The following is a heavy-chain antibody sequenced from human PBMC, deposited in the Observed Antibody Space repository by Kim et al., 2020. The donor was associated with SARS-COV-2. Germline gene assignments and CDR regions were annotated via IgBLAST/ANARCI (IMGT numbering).Heavy chain of an antibody. D-gene: IGHD4-17*01. CDR1: GFTFGDYA. J-gene: IGHJ4*02. V-gene: IGHV3-49*04. CDR3: TRMALGDYGYFDY. CDR2: IRSKAYGGTT. Sequence: GGSLRLSCTASGFTFGDYAMSWVRQAPGKGLEWVGFIRSKAYGGTTEYAASVKGRFTISRDDSKSIAYLQMNSLKTEDTAVYYRTRMALGDYGYFDYWGQGTLVTVSS.